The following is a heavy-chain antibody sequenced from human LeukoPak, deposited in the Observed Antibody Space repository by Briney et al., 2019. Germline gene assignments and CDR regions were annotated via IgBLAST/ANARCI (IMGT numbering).Heavy chain of an antibody. Sequence: GGSLRLSCAASGFTFSSYAVHWVRQAPGKGLEWVAVISYDGNNKYSADSVKGRFTISRDNSKNTLYLQMRSLRVEDTAIYYCARDRGRWTYFDYWGQGTLATVSS. CDR1: GFTFSSYA. CDR2: ISYDGNNK. V-gene: IGHV3-30*04. J-gene: IGHJ4*02. CDR3: ARDRGRWTYFDY. D-gene: IGHD3-10*01.